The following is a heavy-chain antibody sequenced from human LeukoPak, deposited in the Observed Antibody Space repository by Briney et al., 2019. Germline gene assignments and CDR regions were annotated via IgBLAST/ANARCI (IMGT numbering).Heavy chain of an antibody. Sequence: ASVKVSCKASGYTFSSYGISWVRQAPGQGLEWMGWINTNTGNPTYAQGFTGRFVFSLDTSVSTAYLQISSLKAEDTAVYYCARARLGYCSSTSCYPADYWGQGTLVTVSS. J-gene: IGHJ4*02. CDR2: INTNTGNP. D-gene: IGHD2-2*03. CDR1: GYTFSSYG. V-gene: IGHV7-4-1*02. CDR3: ARARLGYCSSTSCYPADY.